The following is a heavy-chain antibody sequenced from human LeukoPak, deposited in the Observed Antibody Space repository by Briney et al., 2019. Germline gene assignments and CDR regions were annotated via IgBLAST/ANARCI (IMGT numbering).Heavy chain of an antibody. D-gene: IGHD2-21*02. J-gene: IGHJ4*02. Sequence: GGSLRLSCAASGFTFSSYSMNWVRQAPGKGLEWVSSISSSSSYIYYADSMKGRFTISRDNAKNSLYLQMNSLRAEGTAVYYCARGVVTAIDYWGQGTLVTVSS. CDR2: ISSSSSYI. V-gene: IGHV3-21*01. CDR3: ARGVVTAIDY. CDR1: GFTFSSYS.